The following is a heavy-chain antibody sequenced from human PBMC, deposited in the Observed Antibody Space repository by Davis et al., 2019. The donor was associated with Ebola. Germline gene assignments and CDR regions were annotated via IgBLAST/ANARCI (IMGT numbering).Heavy chain of an antibody. J-gene: IGHJ6*02. CDR2: IDPSDSYT. Sequence: GESLKTSRKGSGYSFTSYWISWVRQMPGKGLEWMGRIDPSDSYTNYSPSFQGHVTISADKSISTAYLQWSSLKASDTAMYYCATHKYYYYGMDVWGQGTTVTVS. CDR3: ATHKYYYYGMDV. CDR1: GYSFTSYW. V-gene: IGHV5-10-1*01.